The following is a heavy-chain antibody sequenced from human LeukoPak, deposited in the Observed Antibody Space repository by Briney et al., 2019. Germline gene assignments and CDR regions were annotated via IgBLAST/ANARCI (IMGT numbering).Heavy chain of an antibody. CDR1: GFTFNNYW. CDR2: IKQDGSEK. Sequence: GGSLRLSCAASGFTFNNYWMSWVRQAPGKGLEWVANIKQDGSEKYYADSVKGRFTISRDNVKNSLYLQMNSLSAEDTAVYYCARLDYGDYDDAFDIWCQGTMVTVSS. V-gene: IGHV3-7*01. D-gene: IGHD4-17*01. J-gene: IGHJ3*02. CDR3: ARLDYGDYDDAFDI.